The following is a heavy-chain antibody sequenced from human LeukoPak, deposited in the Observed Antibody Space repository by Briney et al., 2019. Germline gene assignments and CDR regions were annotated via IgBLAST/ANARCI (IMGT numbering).Heavy chain of an antibody. CDR3: TRYNNDHFDY. CDR1: GFTFSSCG. CDR2: IWYDGTHK. Sequence: GGSLRLSCAASGFTFSSCGFHWVRQAPGKGLEWVAVIWYDGTHKYYADSVKGRLTISRDNSKNTVYLQMNSLRAEDTAVYYCTRYNNDHFDYWGQGTLVTVSS. J-gene: IGHJ4*02. V-gene: IGHV3-33*01. D-gene: IGHD1-14*01.